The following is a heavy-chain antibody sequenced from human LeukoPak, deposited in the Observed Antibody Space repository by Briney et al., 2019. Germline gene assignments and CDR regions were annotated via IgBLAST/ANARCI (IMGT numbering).Heavy chain of an antibody. CDR1: GYTFTSYD. J-gene: IGHJ5*02. Sequence: ASVKVSCKASGYTFTSYDINWVRQAPGQGLEWMGWINPNSGGTNYAQKFQGRVTMTRDTSISTAYMELSRLRSDDTAVYYCARERRGSRDWFDPWGQGTLVIVSS. D-gene: IGHD6-13*01. V-gene: IGHV1-2*02. CDR2: INPNSGGT. CDR3: ARERRGSRDWFDP.